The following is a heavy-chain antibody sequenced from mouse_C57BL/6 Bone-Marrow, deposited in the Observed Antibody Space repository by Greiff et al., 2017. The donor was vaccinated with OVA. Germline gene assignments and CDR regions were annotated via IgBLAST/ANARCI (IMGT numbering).Heavy chain of an antibody. CDR3: ARRLWYNWYFDV. V-gene: IGHV15-2*01. CDR2: ILPSIGRT. Sequence: VQLQQSGSELRSPGSSVKLSCKDFDSEVFPIAYMSWVRQKPGHGFEWIGGILPSIGRTIYGEKFEDKATLDADTLSNTAYLELNSLTSEDSAIYYCARRLWYNWYFDVCGTGTTVTVSS. CDR1: DSEVFPIAY. J-gene: IGHJ1*03. D-gene: IGHD2-1*01.